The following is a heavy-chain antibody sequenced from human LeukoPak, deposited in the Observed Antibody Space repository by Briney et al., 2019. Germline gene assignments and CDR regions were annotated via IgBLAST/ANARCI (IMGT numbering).Heavy chain of an antibody. CDR2: INPNSGGT. V-gene: IGHV1-2*02. Sequence: ASVKVSCKASGYTFTGYYMHWVRQAPGQGLEWMGWINPNSGGTNYAQKFQGRVTMTRDTSISTAYMELSRLRSDDTAVYYCARVISMIRATDAFDIWGQGTMVTVSS. D-gene: IGHD3-22*01. CDR3: ARVISMIRATDAFDI. CDR1: GYTFTGYY. J-gene: IGHJ3*02.